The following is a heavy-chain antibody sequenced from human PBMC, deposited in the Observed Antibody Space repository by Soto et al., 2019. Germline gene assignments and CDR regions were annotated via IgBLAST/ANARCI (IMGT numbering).Heavy chain of an antibody. V-gene: IGHV4-4*07. Sequence: PSETLSLTCTVSGGSINSYWWSWIRQSAGKGLEWIGRIFTSGTANYNPSLQSRVTLSVDTSRNQFSLKLTSVTAADTAIYYCARDARGSFYADYWGPGTLVTVSS. CDR3: ARDARGSFYADY. J-gene: IGHJ4*02. CDR2: IFTSGTA. D-gene: IGHD1-26*01. CDR1: GGSINSYW.